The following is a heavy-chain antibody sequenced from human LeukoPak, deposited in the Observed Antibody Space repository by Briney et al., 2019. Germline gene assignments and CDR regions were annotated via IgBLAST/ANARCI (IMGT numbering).Heavy chain of an antibody. Sequence: SETLSLTCTVSGGSISGSTYYWGWVRQPPGKGLEWIGSIYYSGSTYYDPSLKSRVTISVDTSKNQFSLKLSSVTAADTAVYFCTLRNFWGQGSLVTVSS. CDR1: GGSISGSTYY. CDR3: TLRNF. J-gene: IGHJ4*02. V-gene: IGHV4-39*01. CDR2: IYYSGST.